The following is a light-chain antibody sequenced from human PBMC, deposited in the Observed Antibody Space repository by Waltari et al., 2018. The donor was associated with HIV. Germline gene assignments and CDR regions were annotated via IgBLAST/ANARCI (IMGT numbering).Light chain of an antibody. Sequence: QSALTQPASVSGSPGQSITISCPGTSRNLFSWSQQHPGKAPKLIIYEVSKRPSGVSDRFSASKSGNTASLTISGLQAEDEADYHCCSYVGVVNSFVLFGGGTKLTVL. CDR1: SRNL. V-gene: IGLV2-23*02. CDR3: CSYVGVVNSFVL. J-gene: IGLJ2*01. CDR2: EVS.